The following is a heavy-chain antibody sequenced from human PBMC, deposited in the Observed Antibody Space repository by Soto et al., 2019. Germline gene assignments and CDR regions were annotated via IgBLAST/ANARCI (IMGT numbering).Heavy chain of an antibody. J-gene: IGHJ4*02. V-gene: IGHV1-2*04. CDR1: GYTFTGYY. CDR2: INPNSGGT. D-gene: IGHD6-19*01. Sequence: ASVKVSCKASGYTFTGYYMRWVRQAPGQGLEWMGWINPNSGGTNYAQKFQGWVTMTRDTSISTAYMELSRLRSDDTAVYYCARGGSSGWPFDYWGQGTLVTSPQ. CDR3: ARGGSSGWPFDY.